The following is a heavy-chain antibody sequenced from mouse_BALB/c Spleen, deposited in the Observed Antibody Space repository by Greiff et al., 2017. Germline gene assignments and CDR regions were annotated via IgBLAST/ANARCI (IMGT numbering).Heavy chain of an antibody. J-gene: IGHJ4*01. D-gene: IGHD2-1*01. CDR3: TRDGNYGYYDAMDY. Sequence: EVQLQQSGTVLARPGASVKMSCKASGYSFTSYWMHWVKQRPGQGLEWIGAIYPGNSDTSYNQKFKGKAKLTAVTSASTAYMELSSLTNEDSAVYYCTRDGNYGYYDAMDYWGQGTSVTVSS. CDR2: IYPGNSDT. CDR1: GYSFTSYW. V-gene: IGHV1-5*01.